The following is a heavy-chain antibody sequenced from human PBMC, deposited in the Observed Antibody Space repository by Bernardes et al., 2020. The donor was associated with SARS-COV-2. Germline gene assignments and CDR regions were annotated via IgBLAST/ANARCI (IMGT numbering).Heavy chain of an antibody. Sequence: GGSLRLSCAASGFDFDDYAMHWVRQAPGKGLEWVSGISWNSGRIGYGDSVKGRFTISRDNTKNSLYLQMNSLRAEDTALYYCAKEITYSSRYGAFDMWGQGTTVTVSS. D-gene: IGHD6-19*01. V-gene: IGHV3-9*01. CDR1: GFDFDDYA. J-gene: IGHJ3*02. CDR2: ISWNSGRI. CDR3: AKEITYSSRYGAFDM.